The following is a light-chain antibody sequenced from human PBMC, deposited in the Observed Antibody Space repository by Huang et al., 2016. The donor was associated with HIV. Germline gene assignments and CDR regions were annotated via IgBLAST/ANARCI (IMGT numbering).Light chain of an antibody. CDR1: QSVATN. Sequence: EIIMTQSPATLSLSPGEGASLSCRANQSVATNLAWYLHRPGQSPRILIFGASTRASGLPGRFSGSGSGTQFTLTVSGLQSEDFAVYYCQQYHNWPYTFGQGTKLDIK. CDR2: GAS. CDR3: QQYHNWPYT. J-gene: IGKJ2*01. V-gene: IGKV3-15*01.